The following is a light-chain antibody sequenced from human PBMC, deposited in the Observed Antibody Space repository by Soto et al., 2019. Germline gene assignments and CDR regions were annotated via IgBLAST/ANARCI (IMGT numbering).Light chain of an antibody. CDR2: GAS. CDR3: QQYGSSPRT. V-gene: IGKV3-20*01. CDR1: QSVGSSY. Sequence: EIVLTQSPGTLSLSPGERATLSCRASQSVGSSYLVWYQQKPGQAPGLLIYGASSRATGIPDRFSGSGSGTDFTLTISRLEPEDFAVYYCQQYGSSPRTFGQGTKVEIK. J-gene: IGKJ1*01.